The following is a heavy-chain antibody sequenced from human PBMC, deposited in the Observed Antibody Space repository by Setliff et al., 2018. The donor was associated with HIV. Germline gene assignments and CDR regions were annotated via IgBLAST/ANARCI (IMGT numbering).Heavy chain of an antibody. V-gene: IGHV3-20*04. CDR1: GFTFSSAW. Sequence: GGSLRLSCAASGFTFSSAWMGWVRQAPGKGLEWVSSIGWNGVSIAYADSVKGRFTISRDNAKNSLYLQMNSLRAEDTAVYFCARDLGGKGGHWGQGILVTVSS. CDR2: IGWNGVSI. CDR3: ARDLGGKGGH. D-gene: IGHD1-1*01. J-gene: IGHJ4*02.